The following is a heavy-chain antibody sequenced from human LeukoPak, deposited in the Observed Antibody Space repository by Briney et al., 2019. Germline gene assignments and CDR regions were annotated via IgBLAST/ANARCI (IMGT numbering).Heavy chain of an antibody. V-gene: IGHV4-59*01. CDR1: GGSISSYY. CDR2: IYYSGST. D-gene: IGHD6-19*01. Sequence: TSETLSLTCTVSGGSISSYYWSWIRQPPGKGLEWIGYIYYSGSTNYNPSLKSRVTISVDTSKNQFSLKLSSVTAADTAVYYCARVEYSSGLGLFDYWGQGTLVTVSS. CDR3: ARVEYSSGLGLFDY. J-gene: IGHJ4*02.